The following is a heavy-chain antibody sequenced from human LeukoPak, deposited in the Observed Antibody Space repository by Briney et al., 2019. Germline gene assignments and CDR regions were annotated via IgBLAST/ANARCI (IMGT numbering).Heavy chain of an antibody. CDR3: ARDLGYCSSTSCYYYYGMDV. J-gene: IGHJ6*02. CDR2: IYTSGST. D-gene: IGHD2-2*01. V-gene: IGHV4-4*07. CDR1: GGSISSYY. Sequence: SETVSLTRTVSGGSISSYYWSWIRQPAGKGLEWIGRIYTSGSTNYNPSLKSRVTMSVDTSKNQFSLKLSSVTAADTAVYYCARDLGYCSSTSCYYYYGMDVWGQGTTVTVSS.